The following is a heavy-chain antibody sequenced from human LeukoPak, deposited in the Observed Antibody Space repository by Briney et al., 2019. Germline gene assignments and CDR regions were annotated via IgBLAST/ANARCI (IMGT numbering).Heavy chain of an antibody. Sequence: PSETLSLTCAVSGGSMSDHYWSWIRQTPGTTLEWIGYIYATGNTNYSPSLKDRVTISLDTSKNHFSLRLRSVTAADTALYYCARHFRRDYPDSGSSQYFHYIDVWGKGTTVVVSS. J-gene: IGHJ6*03. V-gene: IGHV4-4*09. D-gene: IGHD3-10*01. CDR3: ARHFRRDYPDSGSSQYFHYIDV. CDR2: IYATGNT. CDR1: GGSMSDHY.